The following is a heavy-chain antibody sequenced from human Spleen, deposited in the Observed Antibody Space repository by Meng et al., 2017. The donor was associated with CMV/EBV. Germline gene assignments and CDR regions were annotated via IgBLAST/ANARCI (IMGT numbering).Heavy chain of an antibody. D-gene: IGHD3-10*01. CDR3: ATSYYYGSGSALAGY. Sequence: SGFTFSSYSLSWVRQAPGQGLVWVSANSICRCCIYYADSVKGRFTISRDNANKSLYLQMHSLRAEDTAVYYCATSYYYGSGSALAGYWGQGTLVTVSS. V-gene: IGHV3-21*01. CDR2: NSICRCCI. CDR1: GFTFSSYS. J-gene: IGHJ4*02.